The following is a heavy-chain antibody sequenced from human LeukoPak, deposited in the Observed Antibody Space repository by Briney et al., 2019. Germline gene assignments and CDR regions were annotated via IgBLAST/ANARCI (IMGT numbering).Heavy chain of an antibody. CDR3: ATKQWLVRENYFDY. V-gene: IGHV6-1*01. CDR2: TYYRSKWFY. Sequence: SQTLSLTCVISGDSFSANSVTWHWIRQSPSRGLEWQGRTYYRSKWFYDFAPSVRSRITINADTSKNQFSLHLNSVTPEDTAVYYCATKQWLVRENYFDYWGQGTLVTVSS. J-gene: IGHJ4*02. CDR1: GDSFSANSVT. D-gene: IGHD6-19*01.